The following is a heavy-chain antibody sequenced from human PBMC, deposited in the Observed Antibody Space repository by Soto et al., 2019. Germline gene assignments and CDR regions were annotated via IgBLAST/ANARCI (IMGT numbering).Heavy chain of an antibody. V-gene: IGHV1-69*14. J-gene: IGHJ5*02. Sequence: QVQLVQSGAEVKKPGSSVKVSCKASGGTFSSYDISWVRQAPGKGLEWLGSIIPIFGTANYAQKSQARVMITAAKSTSGALMELSGLRFEATAVYYCATFRRRDCWIVHACFDPWGRVVLVNVSS. D-gene: IGHD3-3*01. CDR3: ATFRRRDCWIVHACFDP. CDR2: IIPIFGTA. CDR1: GGTFSSYD.